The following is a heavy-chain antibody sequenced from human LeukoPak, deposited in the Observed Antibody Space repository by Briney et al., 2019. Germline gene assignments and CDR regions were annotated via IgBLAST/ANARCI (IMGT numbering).Heavy chain of an antibody. J-gene: IGHJ5*02. CDR2: IYYSGST. CDR3: ARGGGSSSWRLMGVQFDP. CDR1: GGSISSYY. V-gene: IGHV4-59*01. D-gene: IGHD6-13*01. Sequence: SETLSLTCTVSGGSISSYYWSWLRQPPGKGLEWIGYIYYSGSTNYNPSLKSRVTISVDTSKNQFSLKLSSVTAADTAVYYCARGGGSSSWRLMGVQFDPWGQGTLVTVSS.